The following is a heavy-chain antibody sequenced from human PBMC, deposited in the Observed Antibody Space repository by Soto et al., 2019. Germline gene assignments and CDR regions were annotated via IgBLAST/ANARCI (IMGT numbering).Heavy chain of an antibody. CDR1: GGTFSSYA. CDR3: ARVPNDSSGWYQG. D-gene: IGHD6-19*01. Sequence: ASVKVSCKASGGTFSSYAISWVRQAPGQGLEWMGGIIPIFGTANYAQKFQGRVTMTANESTSTAYMELSSLRSEDTAVYYCARVPNDSSGWYQGWGQGTLVTV. V-gene: IGHV1-69*13. CDR2: IIPIFGTA. J-gene: IGHJ4*02.